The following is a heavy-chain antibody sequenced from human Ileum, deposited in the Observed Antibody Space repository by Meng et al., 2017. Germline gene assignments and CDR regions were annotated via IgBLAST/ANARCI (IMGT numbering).Heavy chain of an antibody. V-gene: IGHV6-1*01. Sequence: QAQLQRSGPGLVKPSQTLSLPCAVSGGSVSSNIAACNWIRQSPLRGLEWLGRTYYRSKWYSEYAVSVKSRISITPDTSKNQFSLQMNSVTPEDTAVYYCASGSGSLDYWGPGTLVTVSS. J-gene: IGHJ4*02. CDR1: GGSVSSNIAA. D-gene: IGHD3-3*01. CDR3: ASGSGSLDY. CDR2: TYYRSKWYS.